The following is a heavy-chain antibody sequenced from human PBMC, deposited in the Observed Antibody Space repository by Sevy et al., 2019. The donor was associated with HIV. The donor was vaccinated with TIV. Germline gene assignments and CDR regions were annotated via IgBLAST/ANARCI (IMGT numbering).Heavy chain of an antibody. CDR2: IYYSGST. Sequence: SETLSLTCTVSGGSISSYYWSWIRQPPGKGLEWIGYIYYSGSTKYNPSLKSRVTISVDTSKNQFSLKLSSVTAADTAVYYCARGRSAYGDYELVDYWGQGTLVTVSS. CDR3: ARGRSAYGDYELVDY. J-gene: IGHJ4*02. CDR1: GGSISSYY. V-gene: IGHV4-59*01. D-gene: IGHD4-17*01.